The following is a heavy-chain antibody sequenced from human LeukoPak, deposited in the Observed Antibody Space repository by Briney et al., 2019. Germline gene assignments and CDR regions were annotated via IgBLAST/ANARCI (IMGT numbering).Heavy chain of an antibody. V-gene: IGHV5-51*01. J-gene: IGHJ4*02. CDR1: GYVFTNYW. Sequence: GESLKISCKGSGYVFTNYWIAWVRQVPEKGLEWMGIIHPGSSNTKYGPSFQGQVAISADKSISTAYLHWNNLRASDTAMYYCAGRGYSGYDGVYYWGQGTLVTVSS. CDR2: IHPGSSNT. CDR3: AGRGYSGYDGVYY. D-gene: IGHD5-12*01.